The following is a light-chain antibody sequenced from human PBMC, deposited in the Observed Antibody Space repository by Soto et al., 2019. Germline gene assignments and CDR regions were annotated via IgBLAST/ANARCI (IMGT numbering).Light chain of an antibody. Sequence: DIQMTQSPSTLSASVGDTVTITCRASQTISRWLAWYQQKPGKAPRLLIYTASTLESGVPSRFSASGSGTEITLTISSLHPDDFATYYCQQYNTYSTFGQGTRLEIK. J-gene: IGKJ5*01. CDR2: TAS. CDR3: QQYNTYST. V-gene: IGKV1-5*01. CDR1: QTISRW.